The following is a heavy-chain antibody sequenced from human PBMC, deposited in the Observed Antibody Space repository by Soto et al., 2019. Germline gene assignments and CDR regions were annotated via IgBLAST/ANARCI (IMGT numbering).Heavy chain of an antibody. Sequence: PSETLSLTCTVSGGSISSGGYYWSWIRQHPGKGLELIGYFYYSGSTSYIPSLKIRVTLSVDMSKNQFSLKLSSVTAADTAVYYCARAGYIWGQGTLVTVSS. CDR2: FYYSGST. CDR3: ARAGYI. J-gene: IGHJ4*02. D-gene: IGHD2-2*02. CDR1: GGSISSGGYY. V-gene: IGHV4-31*03.